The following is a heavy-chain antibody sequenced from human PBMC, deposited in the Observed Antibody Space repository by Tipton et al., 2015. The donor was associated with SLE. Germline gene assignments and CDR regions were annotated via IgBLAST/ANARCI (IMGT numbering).Heavy chain of an antibody. CDR1: GFTFSNAW. V-gene: IGHV3-15*01. CDR2: IKSKTDGGTT. Sequence: SLRLSCAASGFTFSNAWVSWVRQAPGKGLEWVGRIKSKTDGGTTHYAAPVKGRFTISRDDSKNTLYLQMNSLKTEDTAVYYCTTVDYGDYGGYFDYWGQGTLVTVSS. CDR3: TTVDYGDYGGYFDY. D-gene: IGHD4-17*01. J-gene: IGHJ4*02.